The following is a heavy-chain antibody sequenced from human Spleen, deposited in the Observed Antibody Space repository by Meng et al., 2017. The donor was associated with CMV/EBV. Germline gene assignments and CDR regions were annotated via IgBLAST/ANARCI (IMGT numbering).Heavy chain of an antibody. CDR3: TTPAGSTYF. D-gene: IGHD3-10*01. Sequence: GGSLRLSCAASGFTFSVSWMSWVRQTPGKGLEWVGRIKSKTDGGTKDYVAPVKGRFTISRDDSKNTLYQQMNSLKTEDTAVYYCTTPAGSTYFWGQGTLVTVSS. V-gene: IGHV3-15*01. J-gene: IGHJ4*02. CDR2: IKSKTDGGTK. CDR1: GFTFSVSW.